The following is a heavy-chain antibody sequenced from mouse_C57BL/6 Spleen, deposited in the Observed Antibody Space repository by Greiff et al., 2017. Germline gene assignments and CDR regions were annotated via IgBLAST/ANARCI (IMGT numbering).Heavy chain of an antibody. Sequence: EVQGVESGGGLVQPKGSLKLSCAASGFSFNTYAMNWVRQAPGKGLEWVARIRSKSNNYATYYADSVKDRFTISRDDSESMLYLQMNNLKTENTAMYYCVRQAYYSNYDARDYWGQGTSVTVSS. CDR3: VRQAYYSNYDARDY. D-gene: IGHD2-5*01. CDR1: GFSFNTYA. CDR2: IRSKSNNYAT. V-gene: IGHV10-1*01. J-gene: IGHJ4*01.